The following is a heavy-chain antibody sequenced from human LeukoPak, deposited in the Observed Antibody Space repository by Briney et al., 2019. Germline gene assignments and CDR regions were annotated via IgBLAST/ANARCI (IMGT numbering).Heavy chain of an antibody. CDR3: ARDPRGRGGFDYYYYMDV. CDR2: INPNSGGT. V-gene: IGHV1-2*02. D-gene: IGHD2-15*01. Sequence: ASVKVSCKASGYTFTGYYMHWVRQAPAQGLEWMGWINPNSGGTNYAQKFQGRVTMTRDTPISTAYMELSRLRSDDTAVYYCARDPRGRGGFDYYYYMDVWGKGTTVTVSS. CDR1: GYTFTGYY. J-gene: IGHJ6*03.